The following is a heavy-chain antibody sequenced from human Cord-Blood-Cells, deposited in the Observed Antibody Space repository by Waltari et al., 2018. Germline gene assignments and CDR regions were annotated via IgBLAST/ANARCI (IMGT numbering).Heavy chain of an antibody. D-gene: IGHD3-10*01. J-gene: IGHJ6*02. V-gene: IGHV1-18*01. Sequence: QVQLVQSGAEVKKPGASVKVSCKASGYTFTSDGLSGVRQAPGQGLEWMGWISAYNGNTNYAQKLQGRVTMTTDTSTSTAYMELRSLRSDDTAVYYCARDRRVRGVIPGSYYYYGMDVWGQGTTVTVSS. CDR3: ARDRRVRGVIPGSYYYYGMDV. CDR2: ISAYNGNT. CDR1: GYTFTSDG.